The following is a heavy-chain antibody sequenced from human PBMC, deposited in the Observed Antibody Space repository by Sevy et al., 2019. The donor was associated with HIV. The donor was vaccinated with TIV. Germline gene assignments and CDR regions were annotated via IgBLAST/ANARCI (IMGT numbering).Heavy chain of an antibody. CDR1: GFPFSSYE. CDR3: ATDLPPSATTVAHFDY. J-gene: IGHJ4*02. Sequence: GGSLRLSCTASGFPFSSYEMNWVRQAPGKGLELVSYITNSGSTKYYSDSVKGRFTISRDNAKNSLYLQMNNLRAEDTAVYYCATDLPPSATTVAHFDYWGRGTLVTVSS. D-gene: IGHD4-17*01. CDR2: ITNSGSTK. V-gene: IGHV3-48*03.